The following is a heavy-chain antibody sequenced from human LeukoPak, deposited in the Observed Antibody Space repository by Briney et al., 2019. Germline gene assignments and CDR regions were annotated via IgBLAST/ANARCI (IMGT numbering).Heavy chain of an antibody. CDR2: IIPILGIA. Sequence: SVKVSCKASGGTFSSYAISWVRQAPGQGLEWMGRIIPILGIANYAQKFQGRVTITADKSTSTAFMELSSLRSEDTAVYYCARDRGYSYGTDLDYWGQGTLVTVSS. J-gene: IGHJ4*02. V-gene: IGHV1-69*04. D-gene: IGHD5-18*01. CDR3: ARDRGYSYGTDLDY. CDR1: GGTFSSYA.